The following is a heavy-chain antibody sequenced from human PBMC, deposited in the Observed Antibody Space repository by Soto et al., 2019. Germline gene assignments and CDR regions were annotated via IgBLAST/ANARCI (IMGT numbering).Heavy chain of an antibody. Sequence: EVQLVESGGGLVKPGGSLRLSCAASGFTFSSYSMNWVRQAPGKGLEWVSSISSSSSYIYYADSVKGRFTISRDNAKNSLYLQMNSLRAEDTAVYYCSYYDSSGYYGWFDPWGQGTLVTVSS. V-gene: IGHV3-21*01. CDR1: GFTFSSYS. CDR3: SYYDSSGYYGWFDP. J-gene: IGHJ5*02. D-gene: IGHD3-22*01. CDR2: ISSSSSYI.